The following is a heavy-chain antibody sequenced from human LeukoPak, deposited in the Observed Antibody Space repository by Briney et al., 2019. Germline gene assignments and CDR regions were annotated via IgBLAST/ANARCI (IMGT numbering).Heavy chain of an antibody. J-gene: IGHJ6*02. CDR1: GFTFSSYG. V-gene: IGHV3-33*06. D-gene: IGHD2/OR15-2a*01. CDR2: IWYDGSNK. Sequence: PGRSLRLSCAASGFTFSSYGMHWVRQAPGKGLEWVAVIWYDGSNKYYADSVKGRFTISRDNSKNTLYLQMNSLRAEDTAVYYCAKYVSARGPPYALAVWGQGTTVTVSS. CDR3: AKYVSARGPPYALAV.